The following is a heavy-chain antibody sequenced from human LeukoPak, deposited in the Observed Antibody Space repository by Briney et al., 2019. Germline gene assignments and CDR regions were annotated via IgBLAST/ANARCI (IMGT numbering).Heavy chain of an antibody. CDR1: GGTFSSYA. CDR2: INSNSGGT. D-gene: IGHD2-21*01. J-gene: IGHJ5*02. CDR3: ARADRLHGGPYLIGP. V-gene: IGHV1-2*02. Sequence: ASVKVSCKASGGTFSSYAISWVRQAPGQGLEWMGWINSNSGGTSSAQKFQGRVTMTRDTSITTVYMEVSWLTSDDTAIYYCARADRLHGGPYLIGPWGQGTLVTVSS.